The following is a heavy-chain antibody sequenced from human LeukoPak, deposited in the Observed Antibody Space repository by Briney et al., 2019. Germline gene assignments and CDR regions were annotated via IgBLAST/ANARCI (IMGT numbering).Heavy chain of an antibody. CDR3: ARGHTAVTRHFDF. Sequence: PGGSLRLSCGASGFTFTTYSVTWVRQAPGKGLEWVSIISSGSSAIFSADALKGRFTISRDDAKNLLYLDMNSLRAEDTAVYYCARGHTAVTRHFDFWGQGTLVTVSS. V-gene: IGHV3-21*01. CDR2: ISSGSSAI. D-gene: IGHD4-17*01. J-gene: IGHJ4*02. CDR1: GFTFTTYS.